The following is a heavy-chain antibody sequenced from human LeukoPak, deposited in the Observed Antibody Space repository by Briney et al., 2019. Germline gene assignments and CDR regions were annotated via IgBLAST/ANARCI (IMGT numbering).Heavy chain of an antibody. J-gene: IGHJ5*02. D-gene: IGHD6-6*01. V-gene: IGHV4-39*01. CDR2: ISYSGST. CDR1: GGSTSSSSYH. Sequence: PSETLSLTCTVSGGSTSSSSYHWGWIRQPPGKGLEWLGSISYSGSTYYNPSLKSRVTISVDTSKTQFSLRLSSVTAADTAVYYCATYSTSSGWFDPWGQGTLVTVSS. CDR3: ATYSTSSGWFDP.